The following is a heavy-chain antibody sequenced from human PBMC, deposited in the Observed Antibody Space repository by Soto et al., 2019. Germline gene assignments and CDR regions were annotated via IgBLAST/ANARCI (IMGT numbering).Heavy chain of an antibody. CDR1: GGSISSYY. CDR2: IYYSGST. J-gene: IGHJ4*02. Sequence: SETLSLTCTVSGGSISSYYWSWIRQPPGKGLEWIGYIYYSGSTNYNPSLKSRVTISVDTSKNQFSLKLSSVTAADTAVYYCARAPPLPYSSSLSFDYWVQGTLVSVS. D-gene: IGHD6-6*01. CDR3: ARAPPLPYSSSLSFDY. V-gene: IGHV4-59*01.